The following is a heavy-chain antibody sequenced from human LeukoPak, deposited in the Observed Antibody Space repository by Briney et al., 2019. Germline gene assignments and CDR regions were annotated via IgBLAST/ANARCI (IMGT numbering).Heavy chain of an antibody. J-gene: IGHJ4*02. Sequence: PSETLSLTCTVSGDSISRYYWSWIRQSPGKGLEWIGSIYYSGSTNYNPSLTSRVTISVDTSKDHFSLKMTPVTAADTAVYYCARHRTMVTSFDYWGQGTLVIVSS. CDR3: ARHRTMVTSFDY. CDR2: IYYSGST. D-gene: IGHD4/OR15-4a*01. V-gene: IGHV4-59*08. CDR1: GDSISRYY.